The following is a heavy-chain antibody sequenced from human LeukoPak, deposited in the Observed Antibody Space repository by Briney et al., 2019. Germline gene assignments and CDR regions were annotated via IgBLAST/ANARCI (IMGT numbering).Heavy chain of an antibody. CDR1: GHIFASYW. V-gene: IGHV5-51*01. D-gene: IGHD2-15*01. Sequence: GESLKISCKGSGHIFASYWIAWVRQMPGKGLEWMEIIYPGDSDTRYSPSFQGQVTISADKSISTAYLQWSSLKASDTAMYYCARSSYCSGGSCYSDYWGQGTLVTVSS. CDR2: IYPGDSDT. J-gene: IGHJ4*02. CDR3: ARSSYCSGGSCYSDY.